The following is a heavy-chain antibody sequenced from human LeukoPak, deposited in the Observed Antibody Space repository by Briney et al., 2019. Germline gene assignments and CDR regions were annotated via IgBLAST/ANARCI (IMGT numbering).Heavy chain of an antibody. CDR2: ISGSGGST. CDR3: GVGGGSRGFDY. Sequence: GGSLRLSCAASGFTFSSYAMSWVRQAPGKGLEWVSAISGSGGSTYYADSVKGRFTISRDNSKNALYLQMNSLRAEDTAVYYCGVGGGSRGFDYWGQGTLVTVSS. V-gene: IGHV3-23*01. D-gene: IGHD3-16*01. J-gene: IGHJ4*02. CDR1: GFTFSSYA.